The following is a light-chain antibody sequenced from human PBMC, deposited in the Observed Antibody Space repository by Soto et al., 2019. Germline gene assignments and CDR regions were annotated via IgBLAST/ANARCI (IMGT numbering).Light chain of an antibody. V-gene: IGKV3-20*01. CDR2: GAS. J-gene: IGKJ1*01. CDR1: QSVSSNT. Sequence: ETVLTQSPGTLSLSPGERATLSCRASQSVSSNTLAWYQQKPGQPPRLLMYGASIRATGIPDTFSGRGSGTGFTLIVIRVQPVDFTVYYCQQYDTSPSCTFGQGTKVEIK. CDR3: QQYDTSPSCT.